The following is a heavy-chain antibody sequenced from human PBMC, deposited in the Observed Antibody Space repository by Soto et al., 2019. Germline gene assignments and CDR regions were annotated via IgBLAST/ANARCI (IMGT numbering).Heavy chain of an antibody. D-gene: IGHD1-1*01. CDR2: ISDNGGNT. CDR1: GFTFSTVA. J-gene: IGHJ4*02. Sequence: HPGGSLRLSCVASGFTFSTVAITWVRQAPGKGLEWVSSISDNGGNTDYADSVRGRFTLSRDNSKNTLYLQMNHLKAEDTAVYYCAKLYWNPRYFDSWGQGARVTVSS. V-gene: IGHV3-23*01. CDR3: AKLYWNPRYFDS.